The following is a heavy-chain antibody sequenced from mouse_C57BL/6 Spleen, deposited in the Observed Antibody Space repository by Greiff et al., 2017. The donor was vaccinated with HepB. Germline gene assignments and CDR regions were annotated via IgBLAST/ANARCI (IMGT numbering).Heavy chain of an antibody. J-gene: IGHJ2*01. CDR1: GYAFSSSW. Sequence: VQLQQSGPELVKPGASVKISCKASGYAFSSSWMNWVKQRPGKGLEWIGRIYPGDGDTNYKGKFKGKATLTADKSSSTAYMQLSSLTSEDSAVYFWARGRGTTVVASYYFDYWGQGTTLTVSS. D-gene: IGHD1-1*01. V-gene: IGHV1-82*01. CDR3: ARGRGTTVVASYYFDY. CDR2: IYPGDGDT.